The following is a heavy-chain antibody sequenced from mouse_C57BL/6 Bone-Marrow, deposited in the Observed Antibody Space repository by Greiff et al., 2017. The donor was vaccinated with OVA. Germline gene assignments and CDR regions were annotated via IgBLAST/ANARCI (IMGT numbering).Heavy chain of an antibody. Sequence: EVKLVESGGGLVQPGGSLSLSCAASGFTFTDYYMSWVRQPPGKALEWLGFIRNKANGYTTEYSASVKGRFTISRDNSPSILYLQMNALRAEDSATYYCARSNWEYFFDYWGQGTTLTVSS. D-gene: IGHD4-1*01. CDR3: ARSNWEYFFDY. CDR1: GFTFTDYY. CDR2: IRNKANGYTT. V-gene: IGHV7-3*01. J-gene: IGHJ2*01.